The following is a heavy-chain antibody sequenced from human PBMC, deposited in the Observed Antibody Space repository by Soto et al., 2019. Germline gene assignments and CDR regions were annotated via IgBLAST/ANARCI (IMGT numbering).Heavy chain of an antibody. Sequence: GGSLRLSCAASGFAFRDFAMTWVRQAPGKGLEWVSAITGSGSSTYNADSVKGRFSISRDNSKNTMYLQMNSLRAEDTAVYYCANSPGLLSSGPFDYWGQGALVTVSS. D-gene: IGHD3-22*01. CDR3: ANSPGLLSSGPFDY. V-gene: IGHV3-23*01. CDR1: GFAFRDFA. CDR2: ITGSGSST. J-gene: IGHJ4*02.